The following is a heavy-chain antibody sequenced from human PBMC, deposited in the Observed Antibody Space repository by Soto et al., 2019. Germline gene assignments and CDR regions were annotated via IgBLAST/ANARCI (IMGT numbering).Heavy chain of an antibody. J-gene: IGHJ4*02. CDR2: ISAYNGNT. CDR3: ARWIKAVAVTASDY. V-gene: IGHV1-18*04. D-gene: IGHD6-19*01. Sequence: ASAKVSCKATGYTFITYAINWVRQAPGQGLEWMGWISAYNGNTNYAQKFQGRVTMTTDTSTSTAYMELRSLRSEDTALYYCARWIKAVAVTASDYWGQGTLVTLAS. CDR1: GYTFITYA.